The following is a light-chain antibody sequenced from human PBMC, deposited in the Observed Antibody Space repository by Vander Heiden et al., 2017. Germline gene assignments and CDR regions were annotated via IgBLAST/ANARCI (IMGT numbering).Light chain of an antibody. J-gene: IGKJ4*01. V-gene: IGKV1-39*01. CDR3: QQSYSTLFT. Sequence: QMTQSPSSLSASVGDRVTITCRASQSIRNYLNWYQQIPGKAPKLLIYGASSLQSGVPSRFSGSGSGTDFTLTIASLQPEDFAIYYCQQSYSTLFTFGGGTKVEVK. CDR2: GAS. CDR1: QSIRNY.